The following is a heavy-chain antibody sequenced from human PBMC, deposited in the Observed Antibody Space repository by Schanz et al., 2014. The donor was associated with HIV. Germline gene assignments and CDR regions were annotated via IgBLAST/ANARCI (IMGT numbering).Heavy chain of an antibody. Sequence: QEQLVESGGGVVQPGRSLRLSCAASGFTFNSYAMHWVRQAPGKGLEWVTVISNDGSNKYYTDSVKGRFTISRDNSKNTLYLQMNSLRAEDTAVYYCARMEQLIIGYYYGMDVWGQGTTVTVSS. CDR1: GFTFNSYA. V-gene: IGHV3-30-3*01. CDR3: ARMEQLIIGYYYGMDV. CDR2: ISNDGSNK. D-gene: IGHD3-16*01. J-gene: IGHJ6*02.